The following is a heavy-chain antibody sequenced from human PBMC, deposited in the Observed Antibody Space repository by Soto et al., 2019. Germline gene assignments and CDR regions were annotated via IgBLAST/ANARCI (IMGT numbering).Heavy chain of an antibody. J-gene: IGHJ5*02. V-gene: IGHV4-30-4*01. Sequence: SETLSLTCTVSGGSISSGDYYWSWIRQPPGKGLEWIGYIYYSGSTYYNPSLKSRVTISVDTSKNQFSLKLSSVTAADTAVYYCARAPIGGVVVTPGWFDPWGQGTLVTVSS. CDR1: GGSISSGDYY. CDR3: ARAPIGGVVVTPGWFDP. CDR2: IYYSGST. D-gene: IGHD3-22*01.